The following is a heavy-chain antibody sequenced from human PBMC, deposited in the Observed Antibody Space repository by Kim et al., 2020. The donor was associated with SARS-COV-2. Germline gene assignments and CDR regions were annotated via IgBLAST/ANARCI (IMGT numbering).Heavy chain of an antibody. J-gene: IGHJ4*02. CDR3: AREAMVPDY. V-gene: IGHV3-11*05. Sequence: YTNYADSVKGRFTISRDNAKSSLYLQMNTLKAEDTAVYYCAREAMVPDYWGQGTLVTVSS. D-gene: IGHD5-18*01. CDR2: YT.